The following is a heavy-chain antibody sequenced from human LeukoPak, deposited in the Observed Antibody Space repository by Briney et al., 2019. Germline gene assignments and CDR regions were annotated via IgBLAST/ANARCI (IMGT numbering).Heavy chain of an antibody. CDR3: ARVGLLWFGETSH. CDR2: IKQDGSEK. D-gene: IGHD3-10*01. Sequence: GGSLSLSCAASGFIFSRYWMSWVRQAPGKGLEWVANIKQDGSEKYYVDSVKGRFTISRDNAKNSLYLQMNSLGAEDTAVYYCARVGLLWFGETSHWGQGTLVTVSS. V-gene: IGHV3-7*01. J-gene: IGHJ4*02. CDR1: GFIFSRYW.